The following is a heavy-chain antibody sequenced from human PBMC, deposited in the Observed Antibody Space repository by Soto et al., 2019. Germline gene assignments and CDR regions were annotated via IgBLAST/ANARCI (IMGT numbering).Heavy chain of an antibody. J-gene: IGHJ4*02. Sequence: QITLEETSPTLVKPTQTLTLTCTFSGFSLTTGRVGVGWIRQPPGKALEWLAVIHWNDDNHYSPSLKSRLTITKDTSKNQVVLTLTNMDPVDTATYYCTHRLVGSGQGYWGQGTLVTVSS. D-gene: IGHD2-15*01. V-gene: IGHV2-5*01. CDR3: THRLVGSGQGY. CDR2: IHWNDDN. CDR1: GFSLTTGRVG.